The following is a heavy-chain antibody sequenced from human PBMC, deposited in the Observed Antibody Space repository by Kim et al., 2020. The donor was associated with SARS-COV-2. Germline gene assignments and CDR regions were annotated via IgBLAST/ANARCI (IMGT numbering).Heavy chain of an antibody. Sequence: SRVTISVDTSKNQFSLKLSSVTAADTAVYYCARDDKAYCGGDCYSRSFDYWGQGTLVTVSS. J-gene: IGHJ4*02. D-gene: IGHD2-21*02. CDR3: ARDDKAYCGGDCYSRSFDY. V-gene: IGHV4-34*01.